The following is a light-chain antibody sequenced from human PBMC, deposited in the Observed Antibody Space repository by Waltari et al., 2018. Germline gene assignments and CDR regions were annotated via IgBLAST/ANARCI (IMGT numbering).Light chain of an antibody. CDR1: QSLVHRDGNTH. CDR2: RVS. J-gene: IGKJ2*01. CDR3: MQGTHWPYT. V-gene: IGKV2-30*02. Sequence: DVVMTQSPLSLPVTLGQPASISCKSSQSLVHRDGNTHLNWFQQRPGKSPRRLIYRVSNRDSGVPDRFSGSGSGTDFTLKISRVEADDVGVYYCMQGTHWPYTFGQGTKLDIK.